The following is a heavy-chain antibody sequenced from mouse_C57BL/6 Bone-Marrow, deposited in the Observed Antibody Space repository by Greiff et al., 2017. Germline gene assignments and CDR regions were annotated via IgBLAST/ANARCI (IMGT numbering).Heavy chain of an antibody. D-gene: IGHD2-14*01. CDR1: GYTFTSYW. V-gene: IGHV1-55*01. J-gene: IGHJ2*01. CDR2: IYPGSGST. CDR3: ARRGDYRYYFDD. Sequence: VQLQQPGAELVKPGASVKMSCKASGYTFTSYWITWVKQRPGQGLEWIGDIYPGSGSTNYNEKFKSKATLTVDTSSSTAYMQLSSLTSEDSAVYYCARRGDYRYYFDDWGQGTTLTVSS.